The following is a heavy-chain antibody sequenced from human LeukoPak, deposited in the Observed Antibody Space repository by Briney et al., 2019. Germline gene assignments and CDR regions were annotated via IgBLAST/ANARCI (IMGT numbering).Heavy chain of an antibody. Sequence: ASVTLSCKASGYIFSDFDINWVRQASGQGLEWVAWMNPNSGNPAYAQEFQGRATVSGNTSISTAYLELRSLKSEDTAVYYCAKGPASGDSWGQGTLVTVSS. CDR2: MNPNSGNP. CDR3: AKGPASGDS. V-gene: IGHV1-8*03. D-gene: IGHD3-10*01. CDR1: GYIFSDFD. J-gene: IGHJ5*01.